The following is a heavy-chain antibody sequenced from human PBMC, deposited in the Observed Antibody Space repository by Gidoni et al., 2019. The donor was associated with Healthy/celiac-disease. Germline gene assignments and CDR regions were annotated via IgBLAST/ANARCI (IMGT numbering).Heavy chain of an antibody. D-gene: IGHD2-2*01. CDR3: ARDRHCSSTSCSWIFDY. CDR1: GFHFTDHY. CDR2: CSSSGSTI. V-gene: IGHV3-11*01. Sequence: QVQLVESGGGLVKLGGCLRPSRAASGFHFTDHYMSCVRTVPGKGLELVSYCSSSGSTIYYADSVKCRFTISRDNAKNSLYLRMNSLRAEDTAVYYCARDRHCSSTSCSWIFDYWGQGTLVTVSS. J-gene: IGHJ4*02.